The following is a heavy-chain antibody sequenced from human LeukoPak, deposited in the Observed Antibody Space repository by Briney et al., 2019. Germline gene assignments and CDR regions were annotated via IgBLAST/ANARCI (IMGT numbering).Heavy chain of an antibody. D-gene: IGHD3-10*01. CDR1: GFNFNSYW. CDR2: IKQDVSEI. Sequence: GGSLRLSCAGPGFNFNSYWMSWVRQAPEKGLECVANIKQDVSEIYFVDPVKGRFTNSSDNAKSTLYLQMNSLRGEDTAVYYWARARYGSGGYFFDFWGQGTLVTVSS. V-gene: IGHV3-7*04. CDR3: ARARYGSGGYFFDF. J-gene: IGHJ4*02.